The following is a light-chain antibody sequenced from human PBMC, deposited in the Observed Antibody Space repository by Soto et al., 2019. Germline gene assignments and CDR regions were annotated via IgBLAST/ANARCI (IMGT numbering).Light chain of an antibody. CDR2: GAS. J-gene: IGKJ5*01. V-gene: IGKV3-20*01. Sequence: EIVLTQSPGTLSLSPGERATLSCRASQSVSSSYLAWYKQKPGQAPRLVIYGASSRATGIPDRFSGSGSGTEFTLTISRLEPEDFEVYYCQQYGSSPITFGQGTRLEIK. CDR1: QSVSSSY. CDR3: QQYGSSPIT.